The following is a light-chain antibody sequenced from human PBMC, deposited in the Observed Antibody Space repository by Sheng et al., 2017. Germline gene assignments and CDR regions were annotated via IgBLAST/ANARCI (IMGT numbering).Light chain of an antibody. CDR1: QGLLHSNGYNY. J-gene: IGKJ5*01. CDR2: LSS. Sequence: DVVMTQSPLSLPVTPGEPASISCRSSQGLLHSNGYNYLDWYLQKPGQSPQLLIYLSSKRASGVPDRFSGSGSGTDFTLKISRVEAEDVGVYYCMQALQTPITFGQGHDWRLN. CDR3: MQALQTPIT. V-gene: IGKV2-28*01.